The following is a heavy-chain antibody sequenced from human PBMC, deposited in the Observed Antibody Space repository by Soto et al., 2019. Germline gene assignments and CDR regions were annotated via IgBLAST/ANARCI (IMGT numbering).Heavy chain of an antibody. V-gene: IGHV3-7*01. CDR3: ARSRRQWFGGTLSYYFDF. J-gene: IGHJ4*02. D-gene: IGHD3-10*01. Sequence: PWGSLRLSCAASRFVFRIYWMSWVRQAPGKGLEWVANIKEDGSEANYVDSVKGRFAVSRDKDTNSLYLQLNSLTPEDTAVYYCARSRRQWFGGTLSYYFDFWGQGTLVTVSS. CDR1: RFVFRIYW. CDR2: IKEDGSEA.